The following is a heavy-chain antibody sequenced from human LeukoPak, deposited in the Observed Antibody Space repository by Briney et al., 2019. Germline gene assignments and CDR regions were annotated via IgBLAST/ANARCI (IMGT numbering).Heavy chain of an antibody. J-gene: IGHJ4*02. CDR1: GYTFTSYG. D-gene: IGHD3-10*01. V-gene: IGHV1-18*01. Sequence: ASVKVSCKASGYTFTSYGISWVRQAPGQGLEWMGWISAYNGNTNYAQKLQGRVTMTTDTSTSTAYMELRSLRSDDTAVYYCARGCYYGSGSYYSGFDYWGQGTLVTVSS. CDR2: ISAYNGNT. CDR3: ARGCYYGSGSYYSGFDY.